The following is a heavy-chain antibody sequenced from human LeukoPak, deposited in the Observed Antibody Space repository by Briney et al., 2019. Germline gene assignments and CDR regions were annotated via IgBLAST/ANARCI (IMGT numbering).Heavy chain of an antibody. CDR2: IKSKTDGGTT. Sequence: GGSLRLSCAASGFTFSNAWMSWARQAPGKGLEWVGRIKSKTDGGTTDYAAPVKGRFTISRDDSKNTLYLQMNSLKTEDTAVYYCTTDPEYGDYEGYYFDYWGQGTLVTVSS. D-gene: IGHD4-17*01. CDR3: TTDPEYGDYEGYYFDY. CDR1: GFTFSNAW. V-gene: IGHV3-15*01. J-gene: IGHJ4*02.